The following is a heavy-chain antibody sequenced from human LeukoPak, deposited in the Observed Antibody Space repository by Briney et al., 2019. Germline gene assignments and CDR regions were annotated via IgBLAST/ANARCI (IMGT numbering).Heavy chain of an antibody. D-gene: IGHD3-9*01. Sequence: GGSLRLSCAASGFSLSSYGMDWVRQAPGKGMEWVAIIWYDGSNKKYADCVKGRFTISRDNSKNTLFLQMDSLRAEDTAVYYCAKDILTGYLDYWGQGTLVTVSS. V-gene: IGHV3-33*06. J-gene: IGHJ4*02. CDR1: GFSLSSYG. CDR2: IWYDGSNK. CDR3: AKDILTGYLDY.